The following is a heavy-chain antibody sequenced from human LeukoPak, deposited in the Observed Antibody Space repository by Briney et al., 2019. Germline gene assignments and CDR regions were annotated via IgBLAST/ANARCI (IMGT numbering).Heavy chain of an antibody. D-gene: IGHD3-9*01. CDR2: IYTIGST. V-gene: IGHV4-4*07. J-gene: IGHJ4*02. Sequence: SETLSLTCTVSGGSISSYYWNWIRQPAGKGLEWIGRIYTIGSTDYNPSLKSRVTLSVDTSKNEFSLKLTSMTAADTAVYFCARSPQYFDSILDGDSRYYFDYWGQGTLVTVSS. CDR3: ARSPQYFDSILDGDSRYYFDY. CDR1: GGSISSYY.